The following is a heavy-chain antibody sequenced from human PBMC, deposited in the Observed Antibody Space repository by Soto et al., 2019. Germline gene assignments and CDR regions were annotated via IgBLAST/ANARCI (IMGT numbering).Heavy chain of an antibody. CDR2: IYYSGST. D-gene: IGHD2-15*01. J-gene: IGHJ4*02. CDR3: AILRGYLDY. Sequence: KTSETLSLTCIVSGGSISSSSYYWGWIRQPPGKGLEWIASIYYSGSTYYNPSLESRVTISVDTSKNQFSLKLSSVTAADTAVYYCAILRGYLDYWGQGTLVTVSS. CDR1: GGSISSSSYY. V-gene: IGHV4-39*01.